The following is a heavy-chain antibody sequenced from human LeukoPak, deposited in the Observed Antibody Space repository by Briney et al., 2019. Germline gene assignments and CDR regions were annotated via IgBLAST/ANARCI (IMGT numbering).Heavy chain of an antibody. CDR2: IKQDGSEK. CDR1: GFPFSNYA. CDR3: ARQPEWLFDAFDI. V-gene: IGHV3-7*01. Sequence: GGSLRLSCAASGFPFSNYAMHWVRQAPGKGLEWVANIKQDGSEKYYVDSVKGRFTISRDNAKNSLYLQMNSLRAEDTAVYYCARQPEWLFDAFDIWGQGTMVTVSS. D-gene: IGHD3-3*01. J-gene: IGHJ3*02.